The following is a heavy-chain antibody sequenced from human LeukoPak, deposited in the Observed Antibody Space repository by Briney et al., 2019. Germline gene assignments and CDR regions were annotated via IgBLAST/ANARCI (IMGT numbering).Heavy chain of an antibody. D-gene: IGHD6-19*01. Sequence: ASVKVSCKASGYTFTSYGISWVRQAPGQGLEWMGWISAYNGNTNYAQKLQGRVTMTTDTSTSTAYMGLRSLRSDDTAVYYCASLTRIAVAGTYTYYFDYWGQGTLVTVSS. V-gene: IGHV1-18*01. J-gene: IGHJ4*02. CDR1: GYTFTSYG. CDR3: ASLTRIAVAGTYTYYFDY. CDR2: ISAYNGNT.